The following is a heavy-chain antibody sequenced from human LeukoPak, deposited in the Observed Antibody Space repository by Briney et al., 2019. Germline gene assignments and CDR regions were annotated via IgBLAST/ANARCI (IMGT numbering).Heavy chain of an antibody. D-gene: IGHD5-24*01. CDR2: ISSSGSTI. CDR3: SKARRDGFNLGDY. CDR1: GFTFSSYE. J-gene: IGHJ4*02. V-gene: IGHV3-48*03. Sequence: GGSLRLSCAASGFTFSSYEMNWVRQAPGKGLEWVSYISSSGSTIYYADSVKGRFTISRDNAKNSLYLQMNSLRAEDTARYYCSKARRDGFNLGDYWGQGTLATVSS.